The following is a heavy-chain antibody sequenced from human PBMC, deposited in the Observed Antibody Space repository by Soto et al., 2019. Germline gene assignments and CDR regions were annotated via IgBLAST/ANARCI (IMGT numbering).Heavy chain of an antibody. D-gene: IGHD3-22*01. CDR3: ARVPYYYDSSGYYAQGGMDV. V-gene: IGHV1-69*13. CDR1: GGTFSSYS. J-gene: IGHJ6*02. Sequence: SVKVSCKASGGTFSSYSISWVRQAPGQGLEWMGGIIPIFGTANYAQKFQGRVTITADESTSTAYMELSSLRSEDTAVYYCARVPYYYDSSGYYAQGGMDVWGQGTTVTV. CDR2: IIPIFGTA.